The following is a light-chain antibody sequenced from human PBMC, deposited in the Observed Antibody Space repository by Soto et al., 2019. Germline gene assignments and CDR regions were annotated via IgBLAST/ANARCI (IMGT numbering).Light chain of an antibody. CDR3: QHYNSYSEA. V-gene: IGKV1-5*03. CDR2: KAS. J-gene: IGKJ1*01. CDR1: QTISSW. Sequence: DSQRTQSPSTLSGSVGDRVTITCRASQTISSWLAWYQQKPGKAPKLLIYKASTLKSGVPSRFSGSGSGTEFTLTISSLQPDDFATYCCQHYNSYSEAFGQGTKV.